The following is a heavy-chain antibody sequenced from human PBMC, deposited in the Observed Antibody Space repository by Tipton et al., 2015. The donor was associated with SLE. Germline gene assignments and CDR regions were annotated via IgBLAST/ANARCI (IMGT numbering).Heavy chain of an antibody. Sequence: TLSLTCAVSGGSISSSNWWSWVRQPPGKGLEWIGEIYHSGSTNYNPSLKSRVTISVDKSKNQFSLKLSSVTAADTAVYYCARARGEDIVVVVVWYFDLWGRGTLVTVSS. CDR1: GGSISSSNW. V-gene: IGHV4-4*02. J-gene: IGHJ2*01. CDR2: IYHSGST. D-gene: IGHD2-15*01. CDR3: ARARGEDIVVVVVWYFDL.